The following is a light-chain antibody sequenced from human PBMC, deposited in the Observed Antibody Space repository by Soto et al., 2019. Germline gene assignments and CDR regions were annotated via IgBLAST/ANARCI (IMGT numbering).Light chain of an antibody. CDR1: SSNIGADYD. CDR2: GNS. Sequence: QPVLTQPPSVSGAPGQRVTISCTGSSSNIGADYDVHWYQQLPGTAPKLLIYGNSNRPSGVPDRFSGSKSGTSASLAITGLQAEDEADYYCQSYASSLSAVVFGGGTKLTVL. J-gene: IGLJ3*02. CDR3: QSYASSLSAVV. V-gene: IGLV1-40*01.